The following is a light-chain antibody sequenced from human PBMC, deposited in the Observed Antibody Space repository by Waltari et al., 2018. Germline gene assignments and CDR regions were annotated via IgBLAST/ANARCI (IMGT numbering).Light chain of an antibody. Sequence: QSALTQPPSASGSPGQSVIISCTGTSSDVGGYNYVSWYQQHPGNAPKLMIYEVSKRPSGVPERFSGSKSGNTASLTVSGLQAEDEADYYCSSYAGSNNFDVVFGGGTKLTVL. J-gene: IGLJ2*01. V-gene: IGLV2-8*01. CDR3: SSYAGSNNFDVV. CDR2: EVS. CDR1: SSDVGGYNY.